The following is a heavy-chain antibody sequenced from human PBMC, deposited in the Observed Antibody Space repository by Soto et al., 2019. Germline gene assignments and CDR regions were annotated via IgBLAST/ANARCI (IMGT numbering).Heavy chain of an antibody. CDR2: MSHDGSHK. D-gene: IGHD6-19*01. Sequence: QVQLVESGGGVVQAGGSLGLSCTASGFTFSTYGMHWVRQAPGKGPEWVAVMSHDGSHKAFLDSVKGRFIISRDNSKNTLYLQMNSLRPDDPAVYYCASLPRSGWDHYYYGMDVWGQGTTVIVSS. J-gene: IGHJ6*02. CDR1: GFTFSTYG. V-gene: IGHV3-30*03. CDR3: ASLPRSGWDHYYYGMDV.